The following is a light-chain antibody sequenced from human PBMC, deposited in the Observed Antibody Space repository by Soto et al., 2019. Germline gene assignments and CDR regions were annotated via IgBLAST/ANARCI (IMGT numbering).Light chain of an antibody. CDR2: GAT. CDR3: QEYNNWART. J-gene: IGKJ3*01. Sequence: EIVMTQSPATLSVSPGERATLSCRASQSVSSKLGWYQQKPGQAPRLLIYGATIRATGIPARFSGSGSGTECTLTISSLQSEDFAVYYCQEYNNWARTFGPGTKVYIK. CDR1: QSVSSK. V-gene: IGKV3-15*01.